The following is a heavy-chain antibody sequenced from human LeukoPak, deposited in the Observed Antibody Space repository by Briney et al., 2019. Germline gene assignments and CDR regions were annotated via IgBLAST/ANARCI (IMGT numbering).Heavy chain of an antibody. CDR1: GYTFTSYT. D-gene: IGHD3-16*02. CDR3: ARAFQPLGGLSLPDY. Sequence: ASVTASCKASGYTFTSYTVNWVRQAPGQGRGWRGWFKTNTGDPTYAQACTGRFVFSLDTSINKTYLQISSLTAEDTAVYFCARAFQPLGGLSLPDYWGQGTLLTVSS. CDR2: FKTNTGDP. V-gene: IGHV7-4-1*02. J-gene: IGHJ4*02.